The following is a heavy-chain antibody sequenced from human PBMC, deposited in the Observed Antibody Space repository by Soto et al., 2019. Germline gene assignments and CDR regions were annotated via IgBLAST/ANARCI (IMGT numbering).Heavy chain of an antibody. CDR3: ARDSHSSGWYASDY. Sequence: QVQLVQSGAEVKKPGASVKVSCKASGYTFTGYYMHWVRQAPGQGLEWMGWINPNSGGTNYAQRFQGWVTMTRDTSISTAYMELSRLRSDDTAVYYCARDSHSSGWYASDYWGQGTLVTVSS. CDR1: GYTFTGYY. D-gene: IGHD6-19*01. J-gene: IGHJ4*02. CDR2: INPNSGGT. V-gene: IGHV1-2*04.